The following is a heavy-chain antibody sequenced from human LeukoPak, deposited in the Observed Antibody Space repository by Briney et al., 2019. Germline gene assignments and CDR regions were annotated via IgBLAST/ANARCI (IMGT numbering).Heavy chain of an antibody. CDR1: GGTFSSYA. CDR2: IIPIFGTA. J-gene: IGHJ6*04. V-gene: IGHV1-69*13. D-gene: IGHD2-2*01. Sequence: SVKVSCKASGGTFSSYAISWVRQAPGQGLEWMGGIIPIFGTANYAQKFQGRVTITADESTSTAYMELSSLRSEDTAVYYCARTRTKYCSSTSCYRHYYYGMDVWGKGTTVTVSS. CDR3: ARTRTKYCSSTSCYRHYYYGMDV.